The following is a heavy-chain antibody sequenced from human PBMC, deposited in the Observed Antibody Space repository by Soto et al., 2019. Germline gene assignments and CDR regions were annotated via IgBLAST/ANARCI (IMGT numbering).Heavy chain of an antibody. V-gene: IGHV3-23*01. CDR1: GFTFRSHA. CDR3: ARFSISWYDAFDI. J-gene: IGHJ3*02. Sequence: EVQLLESGGGLVQPGGSLRLSCAASGFTFRSHAMSWVRQAPGKGLEWVSAISGSGGSTYYADSVKGRFTISRDNSKNTLYLQMNSLRAEDTAVYYYARFSISWYDAFDIWGQGTMVTVSS. CDR2: ISGSGGST. D-gene: IGHD6-13*01.